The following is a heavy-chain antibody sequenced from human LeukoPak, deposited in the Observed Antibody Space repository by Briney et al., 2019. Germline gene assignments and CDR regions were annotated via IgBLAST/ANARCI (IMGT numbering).Heavy chain of an antibody. Sequence: ASVKVSCKPSGYTFTDYYIHWVRQAPGQGLEWMGWINPNTGGTNYAQKFQDRVTMTRDTSISTAYMDLSRLRSDDTAVYYCARGSIVGATFDYFDYWGQGTLVTVSS. CDR3: ARGSIVGATFDYFDY. V-gene: IGHV1-2*02. CDR2: INPNTGGT. D-gene: IGHD1-26*01. CDR1: GYTFTDYY. J-gene: IGHJ4*02.